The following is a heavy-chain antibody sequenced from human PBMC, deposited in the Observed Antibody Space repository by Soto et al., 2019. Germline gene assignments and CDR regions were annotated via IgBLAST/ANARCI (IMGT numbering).Heavy chain of an antibody. CDR2: IYHSGST. V-gene: IGHV4-30-2*01. CDR3: ARGPPRKGSNWFDP. Sequence: SETLSLTCAVSGGSISSGGYSWSWIRQPPGKGLEWIGYIYHSGSTYYNPSLKSRVTISVDRSKNQFSLKLSSVTAADTAVYYCARGPPRKGSNWFDPWGQGTLVTVSS. CDR1: GGSISSGGYS. J-gene: IGHJ5*02.